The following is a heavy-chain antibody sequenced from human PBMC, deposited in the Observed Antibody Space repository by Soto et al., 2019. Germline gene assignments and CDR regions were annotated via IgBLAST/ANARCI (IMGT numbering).Heavy chain of an antibody. J-gene: IGHJ3*02. V-gene: IGHV3-21*01. D-gene: IGHD1-26*01. Sequence: GGSLRLSCAASGFTFSSYSMNWVRQAPGKGLEWVSSISSSSSYIYYADSVKGRFTISRDNAKNSLYLQMNSLRAEDTAVYYCARDLNPRSAFDIWGQGTMVTVSS. CDR3: ARDLNPRSAFDI. CDR1: GFTFSSYS. CDR2: ISSSSSYI.